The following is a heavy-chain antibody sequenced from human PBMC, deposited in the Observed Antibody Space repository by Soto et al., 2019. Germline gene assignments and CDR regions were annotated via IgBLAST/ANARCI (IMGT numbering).Heavy chain of an antibody. J-gene: IGHJ6*02. CDR3: AKERSLFRGVAYYCYYGMDV. Sequence: PGGSLRLSCAASGFTFSSYGMHWVRQAPGKGLEWVAVISYDGSNKYYADSVKGRFTISRDNSKNTLYLQMNSLRAEDTAVYYCAKERSLFRGVAYYCYYGMDVWGQGTTVAVSS. D-gene: IGHD3-10*01. CDR2: ISYDGSNK. CDR1: GFTFSSYG. V-gene: IGHV3-30*18.